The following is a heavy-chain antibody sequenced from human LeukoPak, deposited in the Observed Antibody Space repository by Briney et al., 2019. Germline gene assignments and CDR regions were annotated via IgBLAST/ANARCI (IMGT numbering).Heavy chain of an antibody. V-gene: IGHV3-20*04. Sequence: GGSLRLSCAASGFTFDDYGMSWVRQAPGKGLEWVSGINWNGGSTDYADSVKSRFTISRDNTKNSLYLQMNSLRAEDTALYYCARDLQYGSGSYSDYWGQGTLVTVSS. CDR3: ARDLQYGSGSYSDY. CDR2: INWNGGST. J-gene: IGHJ4*02. D-gene: IGHD3-10*01. CDR1: GFTFDDYG.